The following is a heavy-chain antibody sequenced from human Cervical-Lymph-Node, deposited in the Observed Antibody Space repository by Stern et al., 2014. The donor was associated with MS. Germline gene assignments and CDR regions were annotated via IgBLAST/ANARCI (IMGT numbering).Heavy chain of an antibody. Sequence: VQLVESGGGLVKPGGSLRLSCAASGFTFSNAWMSWVRQAPGKGLQWLGRMKNKGDGGATEYAAPVRGRFSISRDDSKSTLYLHMNSLRIEDTAMYFCASGSYYTGIGYWGQGTLVTVSA. J-gene: IGHJ4*02. CDR1: GFTFSNAW. CDR3: ASGSYYTGIGY. CDR2: MKNKGDGGAT. V-gene: IGHV3-15*01. D-gene: IGHD3-3*01.